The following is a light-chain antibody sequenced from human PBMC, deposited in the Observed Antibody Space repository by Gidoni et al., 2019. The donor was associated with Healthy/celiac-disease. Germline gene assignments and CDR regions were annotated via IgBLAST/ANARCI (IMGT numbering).Light chain of an antibody. CDR2: DVS. CDR3: CSYAGRYKPNYV. J-gene: IGLJ1*01. CDR1: SSDVGGYNY. V-gene: IGLV2-11*01. Sequence: QSALTQPRPVSGSPGQSVTISCIGTSSDVGGYNYVSWYQQHPGKAPKLIIYDVSKRPSGVPDRFSGSKSGNTASLTISGLQGEDEAEYYCCSYAGRYKPNYVFGTGTRIAVL.